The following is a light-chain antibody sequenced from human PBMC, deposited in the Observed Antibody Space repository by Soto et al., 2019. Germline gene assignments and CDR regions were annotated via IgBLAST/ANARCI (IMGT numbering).Light chain of an antibody. Sequence: EIVLTLSLGTLSLYPGERATLSCRASQSVSNNYLAWYQQKPGQAPRLLIYGASSRATGIPDRFSGSGSGTDFTLAISRLEPEDFALYYCQQYNNWPPITFGQGTRPEV. V-gene: IGKV3-20*01. CDR1: QSVSNNY. CDR2: GAS. J-gene: IGKJ5*01. CDR3: QQYNNWPPIT.